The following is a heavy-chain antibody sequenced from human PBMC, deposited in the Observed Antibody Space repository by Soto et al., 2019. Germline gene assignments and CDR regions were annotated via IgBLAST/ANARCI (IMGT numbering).Heavy chain of an antibody. Sequence: QEQLVQFGAEVKEPGASVKVSCKASGYTFINYYIHWVRQATGQGLEWMAIINPMGVSTNYAQAFQGRVTLTSDTSTSTVYMELSSMRFEDTALFYCARDLAAGALWGQGTLVTVSS. CDR2: INPMGVST. V-gene: IGHV1-46*01. J-gene: IGHJ4*02. CDR3: ARDLAAGAL. D-gene: IGHD6-13*01. CDR1: GYTFINYY.